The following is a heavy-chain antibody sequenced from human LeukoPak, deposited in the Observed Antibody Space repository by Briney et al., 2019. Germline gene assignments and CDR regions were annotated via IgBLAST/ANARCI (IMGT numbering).Heavy chain of an antibody. Sequence: GESLEISCKGSGYTFTSYWIGWGRQVPGKGLEWMGIIYPGESDTRYSPSFQGQVTISADKSISTAYLQWSSLKASDTAMYYCARRNHWDYGDPYYFDYWGQGTLVTVSS. D-gene: IGHD4-17*01. CDR1: GYTFTSYW. CDR2: IYPGESDT. J-gene: IGHJ4*02. CDR3: ARRNHWDYGDPYYFDY. V-gene: IGHV5-51*01.